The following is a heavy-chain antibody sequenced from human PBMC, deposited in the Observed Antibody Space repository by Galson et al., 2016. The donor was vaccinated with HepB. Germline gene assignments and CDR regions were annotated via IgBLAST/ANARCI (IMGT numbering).Heavy chain of an antibody. D-gene: IGHD4-23*01. CDR1: GYNFNNYW. CDR3: TRHAVVPDYYYMDV. Sequence: QSGAEVKKPGESLRISCKASGYNFNNYWISWVRQMPGKGLEWMGRTDPSDSYVQYSPSFQGHVTISVDKSVGTAWLKWSSLKAPDTAIYYCTRHAVVPDYYYMDVLCKGTTVTVSS. J-gene: IGHJ6*03. V-gene: IGHV5-10-1*01. CDR2: TDPSDSYV.